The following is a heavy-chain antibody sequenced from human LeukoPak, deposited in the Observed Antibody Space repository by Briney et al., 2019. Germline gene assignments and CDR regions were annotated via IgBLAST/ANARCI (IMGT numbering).Heavy chain of an antibody. CDR2: INSDGSST. D-gene: IGHD1-26*01. CDR1: GFTSSSYW. CDR3: ARASGARGYYYYGMDV. V-gene: IGHV3-74*01. J-gene: IGHJ6*02. Sequence: GGSLRLSCAASGFTSSSYWMHWVRQAPGKGLVWVSRINSDGSSTSYADSVKGRFTISRDNAKNTLFLQMNSLRAEDAAVYYCARASGARGYYYYGMDVWGQGTRVTVSS.